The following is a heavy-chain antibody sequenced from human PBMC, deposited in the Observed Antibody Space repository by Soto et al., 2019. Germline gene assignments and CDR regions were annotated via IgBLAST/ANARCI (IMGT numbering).Heavy chain of an antibody. CDR2: IYYSGST. CDR3: ARGLPFFAPLPAPHFDY. D-gene: IGHD3-3*01. CDR1: GCSLRSGCDY. V-gene: IGHV4-31*03. J-gene: IGHJ4*02. Sequence: TLSLTCPVSGCSLRSGCDYWRWIRQHPGKGLEWIGYIYYSGSTYYNPSLKSRVTISVDTSKNQFSLKLSSVTAADTAVYYCARGLPFFAPLPAPHFDYWGQGTLVTVS.